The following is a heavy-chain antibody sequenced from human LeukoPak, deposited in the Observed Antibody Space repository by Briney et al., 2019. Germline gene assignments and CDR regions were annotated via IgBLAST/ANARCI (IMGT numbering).Heavy chain of an antibody. J-gene: IGHJ3*02. Sequence: PGGSLRLSCVASGFTFSTYGMNWVRQAPGKGLEWVTFIRFEGSNKYYANSVKGRFTISRDNSKNTLYLQMNRLRVEDTAVYYCAKGDHYDTSGYEAFDIWGQGTMVTVSS. V-gene: IGHV3-30*02. CDR2: IRFEGSNK. CDR1: GFTFSTYG. CDR3: AKGDHYDTSGYEAFDI. D-gene: IGHD3-22*01.